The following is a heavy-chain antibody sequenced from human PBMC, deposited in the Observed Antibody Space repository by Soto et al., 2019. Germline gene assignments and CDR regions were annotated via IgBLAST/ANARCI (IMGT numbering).Heavy chain of an antibody. CDR1: GDSISSGDYS. D-gene: IGHD2-2*01. CDR3: ARLGAFYQAMDS. Sequence: PSETLSLTCAVSGDSISSGDYSWSWIRQPPGKGLEWIGYIYYAGTTTYNPSLQSRDSISLDTSKNEVSLKLTSVTAADTAVYFCARLGAFYQAMDSWGQGTLVTVSS. V-gene: IGHV4-61*08. CDR2: IYYAGTT. J-gene: IGHJ1*01.